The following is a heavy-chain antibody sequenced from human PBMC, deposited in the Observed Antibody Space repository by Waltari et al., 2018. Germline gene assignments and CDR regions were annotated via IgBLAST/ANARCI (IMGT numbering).Heavy chain of an antibody. D-gene: IGHD4-17*01. Sequence: QVQLVQSGAEVKKPGASVKVSCKVSGYTLTELSMHWVRQAPGKGLEWMGGFDPEDGETIYAQKFQGRVTMTEDTSTDTAYMELSSLRSEDTAVYYCATGVTVTTYYYYYYGMDVWDQGTTVTVSS. CDR3: ATGVTVTTYYYYYYGMDV. CDR1: GYTLTELS. CDR2: FDPEDGET. V-gene: IGHV1-24*01. J-gene: IGHJ6*02.